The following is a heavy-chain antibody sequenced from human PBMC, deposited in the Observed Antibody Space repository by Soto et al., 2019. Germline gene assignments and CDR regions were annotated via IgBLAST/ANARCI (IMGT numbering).Heavy chain of an antibody. D-gene: IGHD6-6*01. J-gene: IGHJ6*02. V-gene: IGHV3-48*02. CDR3: ARPQYSSSSYGMDV. CDR2: ISSSSSTI. CDR1: GFIVSSNY. Sequence: GGSLRLSCAASGFIVSSNYTSWVRQAPGKGLEWVSYISSSSSTIYYADSVKGRFTISRDNAKNSLYLQMNSLRDEDTAVYYCARPQYSSSSYGMDVWGQGTTVTVSS.